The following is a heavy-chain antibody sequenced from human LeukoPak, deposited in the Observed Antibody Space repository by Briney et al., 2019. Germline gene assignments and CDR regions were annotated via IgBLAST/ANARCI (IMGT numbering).Heavy chain of an antibody. J-gene: IGHJ4*02. CDR3: ARGRYGLNYYFDY. CDR1: GFTFSSYE. CDR2: ISSSGTTK. Sequence: AGSLRLSCAASGFTFSSYEMNWVRQAPGKELEWISYISSSGTTKYDADSVKGRFTISRDNATTSMYLHINSFRDEDKYVYSWARGRYGLNYYFDYWGQGTLVTVSS. D-gene: IGHD3-10*01. V-gene: IGHV3-48*03.